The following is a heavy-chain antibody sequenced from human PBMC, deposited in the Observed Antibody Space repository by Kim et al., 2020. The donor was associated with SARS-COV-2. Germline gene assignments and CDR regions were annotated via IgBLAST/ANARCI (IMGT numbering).Heavy chain of an antibody. J-gene: IGHJ4*02. D-gene: IGHD3-22*01. CDR3: ARGRGMAYYYDSSGYPLFDS. CDR2: IYTSGST. CDR1: GGSISSGSYY. V-gene: IGHV4-61*02. Sequence: SETLSLTCTVSGGSISSGSYYWSWIRQPAGKGLEWIGRIYTSGSTNYNPSLKSRVTISVDTSKNQFSLKLSSVTAADTAVYYCARGRGMAYYYDSSGYPLFDSWGEGTLVTFSS.